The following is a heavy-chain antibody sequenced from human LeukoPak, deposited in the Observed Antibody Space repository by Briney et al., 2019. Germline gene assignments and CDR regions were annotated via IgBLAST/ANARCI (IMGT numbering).Heavy chain of an antibody. CDR2: IYYSGST. V-gene: IGHV4-39*07. J-gene: IGHJ4*02. Sequence: SETLSLTCTVSGGSISSSSYYWGWIRQPPGKGLEWIGSIYYSGSTYYNPSLKSRVTISVDTSKNQFSLKLSSVTAADTAVYYCARVMMAMAQAPRRRVGYFDYWGQGTLVTVSS. CDR3: ARVMMAMAQAPRRRVGYFDY. CDR1: GGSISSSSYY. D-gene: IGHD5-24*01.